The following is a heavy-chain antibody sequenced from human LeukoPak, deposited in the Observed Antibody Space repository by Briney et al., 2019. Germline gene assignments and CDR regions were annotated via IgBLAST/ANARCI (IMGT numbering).Heavy chain of an antibody. CDR2: IYYSGST. CDR1: GASISGYY. D-gene: IGHD2/OR15-2a*01. V-gene: IGHV4-59*01. J-gene: IGHJ3*02. Sequence: PSETLSLTCSVSGASISGYYWSWIRQPPGKGLEWFGHIYYSGSTTYNPSLKSRVTISVDTSKNQFSLKLSSVTAADTAVYYCARCLLRCNNGFDIWGQGTMVTVSS. CDR3: ARCLLRCNNGFDI.